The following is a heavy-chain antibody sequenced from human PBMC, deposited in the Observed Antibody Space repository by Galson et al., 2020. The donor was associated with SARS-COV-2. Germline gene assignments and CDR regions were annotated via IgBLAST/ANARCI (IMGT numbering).Heavy chain of an antibody. Sequence: SETLSLTCVVSGVSISSTRTYWGWIRQSPGKGLEWIGSINYSGRTYYNPSLKSRASISVDTSKDQLSLKMYSVTAADTAIYFCAGISTGYARIEYWGQGTLVTVSS. J-gene: IGHJ4*02. CDR3: AGISTGYARIEY. V-gene: IGHV4-39*01. CDR1: GVSISSTRTY. D-gene: IGHD3-22*01. CDR2: INYSGRT.